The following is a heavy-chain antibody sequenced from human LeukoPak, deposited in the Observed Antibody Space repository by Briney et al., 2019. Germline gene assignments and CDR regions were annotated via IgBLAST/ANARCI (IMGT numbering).Heavy chain of an antibody. CDR1: GGTFSSYA. CDR2: IIPILGIA. D-gene: IGHD6-13*01. J-gene: IGHJ4*02. V-gene: IGHV1-69*04. Sequence: SVKVSRKASGGTFSSYAISWVRQAPGQGLEWMGRIIPILGIANYAQKFQGRVTITADKSTSTAYMELSSLRSEDTAVYYCARAPKIGSSWYDYWGQGTLVTVSS. CDR3: ARAPKIGSSWYDY.